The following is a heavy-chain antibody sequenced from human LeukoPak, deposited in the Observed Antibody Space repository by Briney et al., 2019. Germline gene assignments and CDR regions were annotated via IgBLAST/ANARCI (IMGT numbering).Heavy chain of an antibody. D-gene: IGHD2-2*01. J-gene: IGHJ3*02. Sequence: GGSLRLSCAASGFTFSSYGMHWVRQAPGKGLEWVAFIRYDGSNKYYADSVKGRFTISRDNSKNTLYLQMYSLRAEDTAVYYRAKDIVVVPAAIPDAFDIWGQGTMVTVSS. CDR2: IRYDGSNK. CDR1: GFTFSSYG. CDR3: AKDIVVVPAAIPDAFDI. V-gene: IGHV3-30*02.